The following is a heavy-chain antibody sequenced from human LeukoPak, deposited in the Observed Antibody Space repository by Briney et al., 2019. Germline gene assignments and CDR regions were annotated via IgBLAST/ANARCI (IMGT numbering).Heavy chain of an antibody. CDR3: ARPLYYDFWSGYDLDC. V-gene: IGHV3-9*01. D-gene: IGHD3-3*01. CDR2: ISWNSGSI. CDR1: GFTFDDYA. J-gene: IGHJ4*02. Sequence: PGRSLRLSCAASGFTFDDYAMPWVRQAPGKGLEWVSGISWNSGSIGYADSVKGRFTISRDNSKSTLYLQMNSLRAEDTAVYYCARPLYYDFWSGYDLDCWGQGTLVTVSS.